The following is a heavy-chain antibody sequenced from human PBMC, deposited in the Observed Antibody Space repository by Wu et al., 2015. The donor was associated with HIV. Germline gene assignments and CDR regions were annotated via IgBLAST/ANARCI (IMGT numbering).Heavy chain of an antibody. CDR1: GYTITTYD. J-gene: IGHJ6*02. Sequence: QXQLVQSGAEVKKPGASVKVSCQASGYTITTYDFNWVRQAPGQGLEWMGWMNSNNGKTGYGQKFQGRVAMTRNISTRTAYMELSGLKSEDTAVYYCATSYYGSGTYPTFYYYYAMDVWGQGTTVTVSS. CDR3: ATSYYGSGTYPTFYYYYAMDV. V-gene: IGHV1-8*01. D-gene: IGHD3-10*01. CDR2: MNSNNGKT.